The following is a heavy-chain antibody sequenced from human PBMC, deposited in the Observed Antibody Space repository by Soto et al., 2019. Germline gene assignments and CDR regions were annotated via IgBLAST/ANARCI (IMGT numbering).Heavy chain of an antibody. V-gene: IGHV3-23*01. CDR1: GFTFSSYA. Sequence: GGSLRLSCAASGFTFSSYAMSWVRQAPGKGLEWVSAISGSGGSTYYADSVKGRFTISRDNSKNTLYLQMNSLRAEDTAVYYCAKTLVPPRRPWYYFDYWGQGTLVTVSS. CDR2: ISGSGGST. CDR3: AKTLVPPRRPWYYFDY. J-gene: IGHJ4*02. D-gene: IGHD2-8*02.